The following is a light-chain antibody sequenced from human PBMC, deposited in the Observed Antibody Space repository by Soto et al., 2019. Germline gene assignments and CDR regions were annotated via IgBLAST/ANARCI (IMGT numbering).Light chain of an antibody. Sequence: EIVLTQSPDTLSLSPGERATLSCRASQSVSSRYLAWYQQKPGQAPKLLIYGASSRATGIPDRFSGSGSGTDFTLTISRLEPEDFAVYYCQQYGSSPPWTFGQGTKVDIK. V-gene: IGKV3-20*01. J-gene: IGKJ1*01. CDR3: QQYGSSPPWT. CDR2: GAS. CDR1: QSVSSRY.